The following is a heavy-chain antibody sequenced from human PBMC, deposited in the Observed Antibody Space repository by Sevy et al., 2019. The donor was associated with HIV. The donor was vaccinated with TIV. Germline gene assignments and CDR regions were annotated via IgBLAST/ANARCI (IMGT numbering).Heavy chain of an antibody. J-gene: IGHJ5*02. CDR3: AKTFAIFGVLMSPDFDP. Sequence: GGSLRLSCAASGFTFSNYGMHWVRQAPGKGLEWVAVIWYDGSYEYYADPVKGRFTISRDNAKSTLYLQMNRLRAEDTAVYYCAKTFAIFGVLMSPDFDPWGQGTLVTVSS. V-gene: IGHV3-33*06. CDR1: GFTFSNYG. CDR2: IWYDGSYE. D-gene: IGHD3-3*01.